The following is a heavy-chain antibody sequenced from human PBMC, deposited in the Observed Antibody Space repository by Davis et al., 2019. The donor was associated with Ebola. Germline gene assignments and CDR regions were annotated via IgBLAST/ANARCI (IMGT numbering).Heavy chain of an antibody. CDR3: ATTTIFGVV. D-gene: IGHD3-3*01. CDR1: GFTFSSYG. Sequence: GESLKISCAASGFTFSSYGMHWVRQAPGKGLEWVAVISYDGSNKYYADSVKGRFTISRDNSKNTLYLQMNSLRAEDTAVYYCATTTIFGVVWGQGTLVTVSS. V-gene: IGHV3-30*03. CDR2: ISYDGSNK. J-gene: IGHJ4*02.